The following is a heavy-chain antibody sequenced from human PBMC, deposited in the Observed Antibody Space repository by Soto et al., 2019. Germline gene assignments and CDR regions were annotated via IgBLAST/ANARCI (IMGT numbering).Heavy chain of an antibody. Sequence: ASVKVSCKASGGTFSSYAISWVRQAPGQGLEWMGGIIPIFGTANYAQKFQGRVTITADESTSTAYMELSSLRSEDTAVYYCASVFGAPYYYYGMDVWGQGTTVTVSS. J-gene: IGHJ6*02. V-gene: IGHV1-69*13. CDR1: GGTFSSYA. CDR3: ASVFGAPYYYYGMDV. CDR2: IIPIFGTA. D-gene: IGHD3-3*01.